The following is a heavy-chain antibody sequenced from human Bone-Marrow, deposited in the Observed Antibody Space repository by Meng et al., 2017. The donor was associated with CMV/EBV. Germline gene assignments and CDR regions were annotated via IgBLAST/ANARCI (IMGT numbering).Heavy chain of an antibody. J-gene: IGHJ4*02. V-gene: IGHV3-23*01. Sequence: GESLKISCAASGFTFSSYAMSWVRQAPGKGLEWVSAISGSGGSTYYADSVKGRFTISRDNSKNTLYLQMNSLRAEDTAVYYCATGSYYKRSLDYWGQGTLVNVSS. CDR1: GFTFSSYA. CDR3: ATGSYYKRSLDY. CDR2: ISGSGGST. D-gene: IGHD3-10*01.